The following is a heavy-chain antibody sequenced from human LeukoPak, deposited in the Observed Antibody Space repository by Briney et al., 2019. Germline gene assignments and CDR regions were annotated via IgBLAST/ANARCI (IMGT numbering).Heavy chain of an antibody. J-gene: IGHJ5*02. CDR3: ARSPTTASGSYNWFDP. CDR1: GGTFSSYA. V-gene: IGHV1-69*06. D-gene: IGHD3-22*01. CDR2: IIPIFGTA. Sequence: ASVKVSCKASGGTFSSYAISWVRQAPGQGLEWMGGIIPIFGTANYAQKFQGRVTITADKSTSTAYMELSSLRSEDTAVYYCARSPTTASGSYNWFDPWGQGTLVTVSS.